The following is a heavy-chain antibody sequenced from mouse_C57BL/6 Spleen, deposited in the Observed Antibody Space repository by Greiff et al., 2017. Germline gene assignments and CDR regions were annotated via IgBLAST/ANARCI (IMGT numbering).Heavy chain of an antibody. V-gene: IGHV1-26*01. J-gene: IGHJ4*01. CDR3: AREEGGDDYAPYYAMDY. Sequence: VQLQQPGPELVKPGASVKISCKASGYTFTDYYMNWVKQSQGKSLEWIGDINPNNGGTSYNQKFKGKATLTVDKSSSTAYMGLRSLTSEYSAVYYCAREEGGDDYAPYYAMDYWGQGTSVTVSS. D-gene: IGHD2-4*01. CDR2: INPNNGGT. CDR1: GYTFTDYY.